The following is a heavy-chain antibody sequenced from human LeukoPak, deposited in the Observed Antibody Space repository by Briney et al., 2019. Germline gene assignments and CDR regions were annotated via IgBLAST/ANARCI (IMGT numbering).Heavy chain of an antibody. CDR3: ARVWSNYDAYWYFDL. Sequence: SETLSLTCTVSGGSISSYYWSWIRQPPGKGLEWIGYIYYSGSTNYNPSLKSRITISVDTSKNQFSLKLSSVTAADTAVYYCARVWSNYDAYWYFDLWGQGTLVTVST. CDR1: GGSISSYY. V-gene: IGHV4-59*08. CDR2: IYYSGST. D-gene: IGHD3-3*01. J-gene: IGHJ2*01.